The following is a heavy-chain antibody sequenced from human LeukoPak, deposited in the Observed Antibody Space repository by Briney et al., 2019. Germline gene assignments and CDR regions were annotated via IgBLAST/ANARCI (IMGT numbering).Heavy chain of an antibody. CDR2: ISWNSGSI. V-gene: IGHV3-9*01. D-gene: IGHD4-17*01. CDR1: GFTFDDYA. CDR3: ARLRSGNYGMDV. Sequence: PGRSLRLSCAASGFTFDDYAMHWVRQAPGKGLERVSGISWNSGSIGYADSVKGRFTISRDNAKNSLYLQMNSLRAEDTALYYCARLRSGNYGMDVWGQGTTVTVSS. J-gene: IGHJ6*02.